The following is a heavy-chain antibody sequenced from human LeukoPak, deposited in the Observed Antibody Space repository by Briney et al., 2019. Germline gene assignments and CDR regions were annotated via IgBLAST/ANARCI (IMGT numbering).Heavy chain of an antibody. CDR2: VVPNSGVT. D-gene: IGHD2-15*01. Sequence: GASVKVSCKATGYTFSDYYMHWVRQAPGQGLEWMGWVVPNSGVTNYAQKFQGRVTMTRDTSISTAYMELSRLRSDDTAVYYCVPTCSGSCLQYYFDYWGQGTLVTVSS. V-gene: IGHV1-2*02. CDR1: GYTFSDYY. CDR3: VPTCSGSCLQYYFDY. J-gene: IGHJ4*02.